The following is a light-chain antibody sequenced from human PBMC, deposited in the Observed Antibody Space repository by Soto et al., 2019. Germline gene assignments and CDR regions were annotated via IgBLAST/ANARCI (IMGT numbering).Light chain of an antibody. CDR3: CSYAGSYVV. CDR1: SSDVGGYNY. CDR2: DVS. J-gene: IGLJ2*01. V-gene: IGLV2-11*01. Sequence: QSVLTQPRSVSGSPGQSVTISCTGTSSDVGGYNYVSWYQQHPGKAPKLMIYDVSKRPSGVPDRFSGSKSGNTASLTISGIHAEDEADYYCCSYAGSYVVFGGGTKNTVL.